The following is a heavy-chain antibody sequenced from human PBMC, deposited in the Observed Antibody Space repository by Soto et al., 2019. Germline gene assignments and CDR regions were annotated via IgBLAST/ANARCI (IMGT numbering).Heavy chain of an antibody. Sequence: QVQLQESGPGLVKPSETLSLTCAVSGGPVSSGSYYWSWIRQPPGKGLEWIGNIYYSGSTNYNPPLKSRVTMSLDTSKNLFSLKLSSVTAADTAVYYCAISQSSSDLDYWGQGTLVTVSS. CDR3: AISQSSSDLDY. CDR2: IYYSGST. J-gene: IGHJ4*02. V-gene: IGHV4-61*03. CDR1: GGPVSSGSYY. D-gene: IGHD3-22*01.